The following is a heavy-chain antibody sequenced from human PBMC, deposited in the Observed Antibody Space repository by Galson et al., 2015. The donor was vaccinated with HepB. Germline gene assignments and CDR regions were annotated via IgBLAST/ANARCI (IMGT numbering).Heavy chain of an antibody. D-gene: IGHD3-16*02. CDR1: GFTFSCCA. V-gene: IGHV3-23*01. J-gene: IGHJ4*02. CDR2: IHNDGETT. Sequence: SLRLSCAASGFTFSCCAMTWVRQTPGKGLEWISLIHNDGETTQHADSVKGRFSIPRDNSKNEVSLQMNSLRAEDTAVYFCAKAAGGSHRSYYFDYWGQGTTVTVSS. CDR3: AKAAGGSHRSYYFDY.